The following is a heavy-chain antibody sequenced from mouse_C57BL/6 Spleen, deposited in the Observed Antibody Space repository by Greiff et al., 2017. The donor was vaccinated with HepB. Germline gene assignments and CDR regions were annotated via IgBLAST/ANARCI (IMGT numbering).Heavy chain of an antibody. CDR2: ISSGSSTI. Sequence: EVKVVESGGGLVKPGGSLKLSCAASGFTFSDYGMHWVRQAPEKGLEWVAYISSGSSTIYYADTMKGRFTISRDNAKNTLFLQMTSLRSEDTAMYYCARGLRPLYYAMDYWGQGTSVTVSS. CDR1: GFTFSDYG. V-gene: IGHV5-17*01. CDR3: ARGLRPLYYAMDY. J-gene: IGHJ4*01. D-gene: IGHD2-4*01.